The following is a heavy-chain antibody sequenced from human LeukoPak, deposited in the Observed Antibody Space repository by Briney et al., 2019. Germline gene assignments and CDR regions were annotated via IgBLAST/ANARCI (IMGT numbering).Heavy chain of an antibody. CDR3: ARDGLPYDILTPAGWSDP. D-gene: IGHD3-9*01. CDR1: GGSISSYY. CDR2: IYYSGST. V-gene: IGHV4-59*01. J-gene: IGHJ5*02. Sequence: SETLSLTCTVSGGSISSYYWSWIRQPPGKGLEWIGYIYYSGSTNYNPSLKSRVTISVDTSKNQFSLKLSSVTAADTAVYYCARDGLPYDILTPAGWSDPWGQGTLVTVSS.